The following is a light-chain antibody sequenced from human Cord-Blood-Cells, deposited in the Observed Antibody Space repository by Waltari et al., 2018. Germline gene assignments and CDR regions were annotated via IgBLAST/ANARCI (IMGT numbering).Light chain of an antibody. CDR1: QDISNY. J-gene: IGKJ2*01. CDR3: QQSYSTPLYT. V-gene: IGKV1-33*01. CDR2: DAS. Sequence: SVGDRVTITCQASQDISNYLNWYQQKPGKAPKLLIYDASNLETGVPSRFSGSGSGTDFTFTISSLQPEDIATYYCQQSYSTPLYTFGQGTKLEIK.